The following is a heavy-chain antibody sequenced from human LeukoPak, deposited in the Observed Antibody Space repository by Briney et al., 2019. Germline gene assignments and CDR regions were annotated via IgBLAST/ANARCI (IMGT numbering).Heavy chain of an antibody. Sequence: PGGSLRLSCAASGFTVSNNYMSWVRQAPGRGPEWVSIIYSGGNTYYADSVKGRFTISRDNSQNTVYLQMNSMRAEDAAVYYCASALAAASHTSFDHWGQGTLVTVSS. CDR2: IYSGGNT. D-gene: IGHD6-13*01. V-gene: IGHV3-66*01. CDR3: ASALAAASHTSFDH. CDR1: GFTVSNNY. J-gene: IGHJ4*02.